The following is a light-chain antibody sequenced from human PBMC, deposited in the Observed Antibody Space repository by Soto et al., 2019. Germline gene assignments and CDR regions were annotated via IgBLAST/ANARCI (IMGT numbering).Light chain of an antibody. CDR1: QSVSSSY. J-gene: IGKJ2*03. CDR3: QLYGSSPPYS. Sequence: EIVLTHSPGTLSLSPGERATLSCRASQSVSSSYLAWYQQKPGQAPRLVIYGASSRATGIQDRFSGSGSGTDFTLTISRLEPEDFAVYSCQLYGSSPPYSFGQGTELEIK. CDR2: GAS. V-gene: IGKV3-20*01.